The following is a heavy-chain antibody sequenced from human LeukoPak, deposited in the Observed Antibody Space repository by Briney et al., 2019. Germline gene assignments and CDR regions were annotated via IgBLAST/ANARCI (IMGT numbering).Heavy chain of an antibody. CDR2: INPNSGGT. V-gene: IGHV1-2*02. D-gene: IGHD1-26*01. CDR1: GYTFTGYY. J-gene: IGHJ2*01. CDR3: ARVSVGATNWYFDL. Sequence: GASVKVSCKASGYTFTGYYIHWVRQAPGQGLEWMGWINPNSGGTNYAQKFQGRVTMTRDTSISTAYMELSRLRSDDTAVYYCARVSVGATNWYFDLWGRGTLVTVSS.